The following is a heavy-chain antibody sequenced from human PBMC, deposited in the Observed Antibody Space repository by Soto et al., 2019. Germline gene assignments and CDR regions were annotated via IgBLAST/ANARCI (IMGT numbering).Heavy chain of an antibody. CDR3: ARGFLSESSYWGVCYYFDK. Sequence: SETLSLTCAVSGGSFSGYIWTWIRQSPGKGLQWIGQINHSGSSYYNPSLKSRLTISLYTSSDRLSLELSSVTAADTVVFFCARGFLSESSYWGVCYYFDKWSQGTLVTVSS. J-gene: IGHJ4*02. CDR2: INHSGSS. CDR1: GGSFSGYI. V-gene: IGHV4-34*01. D-gene: IGHD1-26*01.